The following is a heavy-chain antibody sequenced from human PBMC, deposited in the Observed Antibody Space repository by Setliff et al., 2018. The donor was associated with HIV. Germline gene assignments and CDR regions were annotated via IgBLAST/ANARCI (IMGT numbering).Heavy chain of an antibody. J-gene: IGHJ5*02. CDR1: GYTFTGNY. D-gene: IGHD6-13*01. V-gene: IGHV1-2*06. CDR3: AKGGPGSSWLGGWFDP. CDR2: INPNSGGT. Sequence: ASVKVSCQASGYTFTGNYMHWVRQAPGQGLQWMGRINPNSGGTNYAQKFQGRVTMTRDTSTSTAYMELRSLRSDDTAVDYCAKGGPGSSWLGGWFDPWGQGTLVTVSS.